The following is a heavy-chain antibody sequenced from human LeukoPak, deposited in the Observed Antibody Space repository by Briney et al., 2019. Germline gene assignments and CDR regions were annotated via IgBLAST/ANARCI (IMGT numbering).Heavy chain of an antibody. D-gene: IGHD3-3*01. CDR3: AKDTIFAVAPFDY. CDR2: ISGSGGST. CDR1: GFTFSSYA. Sequence: GGSLRLSCAASGFTFSSYAMSWVRQAPGKGLECVSVISGSGGSTFYADSVKGRFTISRANSKNTLYLQMNSLRAEDTAVYYCAKDTIFAVAPFDYWGQGTLVTVSS. J-gene: IGHJ4*02. V-gene: IGHV3-23*01.